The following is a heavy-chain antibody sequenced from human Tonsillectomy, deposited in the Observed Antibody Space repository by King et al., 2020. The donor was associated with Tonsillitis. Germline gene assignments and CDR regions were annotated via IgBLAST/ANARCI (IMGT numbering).Heavy chain of an antibody. D-gene: IGHD4-17*01. Sequence: VQLVGSGAEVKKPGSSVKVSCKASGGTFSSYVITWVRQAPGQGLEWMGGIIPMFGTANYAQKFQGRVTITADESTSTSYMELRRLRPEDTAVYYCAIDLGDNGSYGGQGTLVTVSS. CDR1: GGTFSSYV. CDR2: IIPMFGTA. CDR3: AIDLGDNGSY. J-gene: IGHJ4*02. V-gene: IGHV1-69*01.